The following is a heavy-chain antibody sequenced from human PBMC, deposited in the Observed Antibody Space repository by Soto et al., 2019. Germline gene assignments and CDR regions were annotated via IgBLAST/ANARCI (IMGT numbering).Heavy chain of an antibody. V-gene: IGHV3-7*01. D-gene: IGHD2-15*01. CDR2: INQDGSER. J-gene: IGHJ6*02. Sequence: WSLRLSCVASVFTFTNYWMTWVRQAPGKGLEWVANINQDGSERTHVDSVKGRFTVSRDNAKNSLYLEMNRLRAEDTAVYYCARGDIVVVVAAGGMDVWGQGTTVTVSS. CDR1: VFTFTNYW. CDR3: ARGDIVVVVAAGGMDV.